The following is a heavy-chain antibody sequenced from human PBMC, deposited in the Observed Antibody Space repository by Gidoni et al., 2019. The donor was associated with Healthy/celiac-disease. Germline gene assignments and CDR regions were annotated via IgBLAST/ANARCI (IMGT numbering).Heavy chain of an antibody. V-gene: IGHV4-59*01. CDR1: GGSISSYY. CDR3: ARDIRDGYSNSYWYFDL. J-gene: IGHJ2*01. Sequence: QVQLQESGPGLVKPSETLSLTCTVSGGSISSYYWSWIRQPPGKGLEWIGYIYYSGSTNYNPSLKSRVTISVDTSKNQFSLKLSSVTAADTAVYYCARDIRDGYSNSYWYFDLWGRGTLVTVSS. D-gene: IGHD2-15*01. CDR2: IYYSGST.